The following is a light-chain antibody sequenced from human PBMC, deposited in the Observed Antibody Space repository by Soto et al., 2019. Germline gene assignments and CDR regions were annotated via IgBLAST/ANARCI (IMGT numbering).Light chain of an antibody. J-gene: IGLJ1*01. CDR3: SSYTSSSTYV. CDR2: EVS. CDR1: SSDVGGYNY. V-gene: IGLV2-14*01. Sequence: QSVLTRPASVSGSPGQSITISCTGTSSDVGGYNYVSWYQQHSGKAPKLMIYEVSYRPSGVSNRFSGSKSGNTASLTISGLQAEDEADYYCSSYTSSSTYVFGTGTKVTVL.